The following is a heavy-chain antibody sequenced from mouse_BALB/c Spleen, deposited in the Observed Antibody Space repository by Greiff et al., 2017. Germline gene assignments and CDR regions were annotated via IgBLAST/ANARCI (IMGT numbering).Heavy chain of an antibody. Sequence: VQVVESGAELVRPGSSVKISCKASGYAFSSYWMNWVKQRPGQGLEWIGQIYPGDGDTNYNGKFKGKATLTADKSSSTAYMQLSSLTSEDSAVYFCARGGGNYEFDYWGQGTTLTVSS. CDR3: ARGGGNYEFDY. V-gene: IGHV1-80*01. J-gene: IGHJ2*01. D-gene: IGHD2-1*01. CDR1: GYAFSSYW. CDR2: IYPGDGDT.